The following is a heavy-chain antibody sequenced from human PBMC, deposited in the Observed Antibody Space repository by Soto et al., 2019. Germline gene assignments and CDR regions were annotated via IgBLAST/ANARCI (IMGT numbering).Heavy chain of an antibody. V-gene: IGHV3-23*01. J-gene: IGHJ4*02. CDR2: ISGSGGST. Sequence: ESGGGLVQPGGSLRLSCAASGFTFSSYAMSWVRQAPGKGLEWVSAISGSGGSTYYADSVKGRFTISRDNSKNTLYLQMNSLRAEDTAVYYCARGYSSGGAFDYWGQGTLVTVSS. D-gene: IGHD6-19*01. CDR1: GFTFSSYA. CDR3: ARGYSSGGAFDY.